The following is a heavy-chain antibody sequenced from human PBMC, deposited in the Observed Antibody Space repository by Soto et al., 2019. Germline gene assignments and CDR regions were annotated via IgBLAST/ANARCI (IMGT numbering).Heavy chain of an antibody. J-gene: IGHJ5*02. Sequence: QVQLVQSGAGVTKPGSSVKVSCKASVGTFSSYAISWVRQAPGQGLEWMGGIIPIFGTANYAQKFQGRVTITADESTSTAYMELSSLRSEDTAVYYCARVWEAARYDRNQNWFDPWGQGTLVTVSS. CDR1: VGTFSSYA. CDR3: ARVWEAARYDRNQNWFDP. CDR2: IIPIFGTA. D-gene: IGHD6-6*01. V-gene: IGHV1-69*01.